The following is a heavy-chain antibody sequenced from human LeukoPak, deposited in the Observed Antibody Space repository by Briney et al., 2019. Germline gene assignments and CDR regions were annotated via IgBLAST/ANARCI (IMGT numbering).Heavy chain of an antibody. CDR2: ISAYSSNI. D-gene: IGHD6-13*01. V-gene: IGHV1-18*01. CDR3: ARDRAAAAGTRSFGYYGMDV. CDR1: GYSFTSYG. Sequence: ASVKVSCKASGYSFTSYGISWVRQAPGQGLEWMGWISAYSSNINSAQKVQGRVTVTTDTSASTAYMELRSLRSDDTAMYYCARDRAAAAGTRSFGYYGMDVWGQGTTVTVSS. J-gene: IGHJ6*02.